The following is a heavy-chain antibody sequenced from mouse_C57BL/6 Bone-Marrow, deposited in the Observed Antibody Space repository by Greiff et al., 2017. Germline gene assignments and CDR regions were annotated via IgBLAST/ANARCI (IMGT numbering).Heavy chain of an antibody. J-gene: IGHJ2*01. V-gene: IGHV1-64*01. Sequence: QVQLQQPGAELVKPGASVKLSCKASGYTFTSYWMHWVKQRPGQGLEWIGMIHPNSGSTNYNEKFKSKATLTVDKSSSTAYMQLSSLTSEDSAVYYCARRGPGGDYFDYWGQGTTLTVSS. CDR2: IHPNSGST. CDR1: GYTFTSYW. CDR3: ARRGPGGDYFDY.